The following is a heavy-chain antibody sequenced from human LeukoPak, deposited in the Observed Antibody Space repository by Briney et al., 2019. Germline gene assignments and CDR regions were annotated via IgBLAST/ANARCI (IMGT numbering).Heavy chain of an antibody. D-gene: IGHD3-10*01. Sequence: GGSLRLSCVVSGFTFSEYWMTWVRQAPGKGLEWVANIKEDGGQKHYVDSVKGRFTIFRVNAKNTLYLQMDSLRAEDTAVYYCARGGDKNVMGGQGTLVTVSS. J-gene: IGHJ4*02. CDR3: ARGGDKNVM. CDR1: GFTFSEYW. CDR2: IKEDGGQK. V-gene: IGHV3-7*03.